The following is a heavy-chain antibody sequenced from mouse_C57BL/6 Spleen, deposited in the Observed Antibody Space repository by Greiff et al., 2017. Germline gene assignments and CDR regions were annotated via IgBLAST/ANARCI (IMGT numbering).Heavy chain of an antibody. V-gene: IGHV1-76*01. CDR3: ARGTYYGFAY. J-gene: IGHJ3*01. CDR2: IYPGSGNT. Sequence: VQLQQSGAELVRPGASVKLSCKASGYTFTDYYINWVKQRPGQGLEWIARIYPGSGNTYYNEKFKGKATLTAEKSSSTAYMQLSSLTSEDSAVYCCARGTYYGFAYWGQGTLVTVSA. CDR1: GYTFTDYY. D-gene: IGHD2-10*01.